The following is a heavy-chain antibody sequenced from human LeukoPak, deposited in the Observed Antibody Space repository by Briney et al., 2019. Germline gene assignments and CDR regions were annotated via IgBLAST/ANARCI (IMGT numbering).Heavy chain of an antibody. CDR2: IYYSGST. D-gene: IGHD2/OR15-2a*01. Sequence: SETLSLTCTVSGGSISSYYWSWIRQPPGKGLEWIGYIYYSGSTYYNPSLKSRVTISVDTSKNQFSLKLSSVTAADTAVYYCAGRISRKDYWGQGTLVTVSS. CDR1: GGSISSYY. J-gene: IGHJ4*02. CDR3: AGRISRKDY. V-gene: IGHV4-59*01.